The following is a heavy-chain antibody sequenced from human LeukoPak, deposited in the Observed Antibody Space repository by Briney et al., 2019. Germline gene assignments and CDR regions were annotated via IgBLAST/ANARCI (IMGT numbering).Heavy chain of an antibody. CDR1: GYTFTSYH. J-gene: IGHJ4*02. CDR3: ARERETRTSYYDTSGSHFGY. CDR2: INPTGGST. V-gene: IGHV1-46*01. Sequence: ASVKVSFKASGYTFTSYHIHWVRQAPGQGLEWMGIINPTGGSTTYAQKFQGRVTMTSDTSTSTISMELSSLTSEDTAVYYCARERETRTSYYDTSGSHFGYWGQGTLLTVTS. D-gene: IGHD3-22*01.